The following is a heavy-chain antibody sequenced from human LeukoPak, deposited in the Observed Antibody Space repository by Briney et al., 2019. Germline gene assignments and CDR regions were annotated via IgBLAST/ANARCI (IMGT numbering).Heavy chain of an antibody. Sequence: SETLSLTRTVSGGSININSYYWGWIRHPLGEGLEWIGSISHTGLTYHNPSLKRRVTISVDTSNNQFSLRLSAMTAADTAVYFCARGHLSATRNYYLDLWGQGSLVTVSS. J-gene: IGHJ4*02. CDR2: ISHTGLT. CDR1: GGSININSYY. CDR3: ARGHLSATRNYYLDL. D-gene: IGHD3-10*01. V-gene: IGHV4-39*07.